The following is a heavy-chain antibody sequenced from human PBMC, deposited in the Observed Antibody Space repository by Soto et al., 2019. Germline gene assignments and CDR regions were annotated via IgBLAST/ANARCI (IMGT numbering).Heavy chain of an antibody. CDR3: VSHEGGPYDILTDYSPGSAFEI. Sequence: LTCTVSGGPFNTYYWSWIRQPPGKGLEWIGYIYSGGTTNSNPSLKSRVTISIDTPKRQLSLRMNSVTAADTAVYYGVSHEGGPYDILTDYSPGSAFEIWGQGTMVT. D-gene: IGHD3-9*01. J-gene: IGHJ3*02. V-gene: IGHV4-4*08. CDR1: GGPFNTYY. CDR2: IYSGGTT.